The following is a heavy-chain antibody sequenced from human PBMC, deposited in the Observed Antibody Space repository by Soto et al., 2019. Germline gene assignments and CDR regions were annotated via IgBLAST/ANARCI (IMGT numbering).Heavy chain of an antibody. CDR3: ATSYGSGSQAFDY. J-gene: IGHJ4*02. D-gene: IGHD3-10*01. CDR2: TNPILTMS. V-gene: IGHV1-69*02. Sequence: QVHLVQSGAELKKPGSSVRVSCKASGDTFNFYTINWVRQAPGLGLEWMGRTNPILTMSHYALKFQGSLSISADKSTSSAYMDLRSLRSADTAVYYCATSYGSGSQAFDYWGQGALVTVSS. CDR1: GDTFNFYT.